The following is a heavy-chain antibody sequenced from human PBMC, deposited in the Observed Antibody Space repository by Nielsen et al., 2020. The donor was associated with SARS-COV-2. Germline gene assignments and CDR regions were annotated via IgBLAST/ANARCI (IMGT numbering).Heavy chain of an antibody. J-gene: IGHJ4*02. D-gene: IGHD5-24*01. Sequence: SETLSLTCTVSGGSISSYYWSWIRQPPGKGLEWIGYIYYSGSTNYNPSLKIRVTISVDTSKNQFSLKLSSVTAADTAVYYCARHIEMATTPFDYWGQGTLVTVSS. CDR3: ARHIEMATTPFDY. CDR2: IYYSGST. CDR1: GGSISSYY. V-gene: IGHV4-59*08.